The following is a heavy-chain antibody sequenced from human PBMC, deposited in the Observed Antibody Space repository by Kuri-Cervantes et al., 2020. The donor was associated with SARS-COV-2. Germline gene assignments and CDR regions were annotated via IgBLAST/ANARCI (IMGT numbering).Heavy chain of an antibody. J-gene: IGHJ3*02. D-gene: IGHD3-22*01. V-gene: IGHV3-33*01. CDR2: IWYDGSNK. CDR3: ARMASLRMKSSDFGDAFDI. CDR1: GFNFSNYG. Sequence: GESLKISCVASGFNFSNYGMHWVRQAPGKGLEWVSAIWYDGSNKHYRDSVKGRFTVSRDNSKKTLYVDMNSLRAEDTAVYYCARMASLRMKSSDFGDAFDIWGQGTLVTVSS.